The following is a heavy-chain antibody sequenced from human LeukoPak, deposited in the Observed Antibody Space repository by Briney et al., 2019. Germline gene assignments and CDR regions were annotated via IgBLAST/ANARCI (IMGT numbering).Heavy chain of an antibody. CDR3: ARVPRQDGYKDY. Sequence: SETLSLTCTVSGGSISSSSYYWGWIRQPPWKGLEWIGSIYYSGSTYYNPSLKSRVTISVDTSKNQFSLKLSSVTAADTAVYYCARVPRQDGYKDYWGQGTLVTVSS. CDR1: GGSISSSSYY. V-gene: IGHV4-39*01. D-gene: IGHD5-24*01. CDR2: IYYSGST. J-gene: IGHJ4*02.